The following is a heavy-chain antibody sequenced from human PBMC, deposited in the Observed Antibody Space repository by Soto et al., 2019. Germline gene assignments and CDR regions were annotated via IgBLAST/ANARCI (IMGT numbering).Heavy chain of an antibody. Sequence: PGGSLRLSCAASGFNFNNYAMHWVRQAPGKGLEWVAVVTFDGSRTYYADSVKGRFTISRDSSNNTVSLQMNSLTNEDTAVYYCEKAGWGGDYYYGLDVWGQGTTVTVSS. CDR3: EKAGWGGDYYYGLDV. CDR2: VTFDGSRT. V-gene: IGHV3-30*18. CDR1: GFNFNNYA. J-gene: IGHJ6*02. D-gene: IGHD2-21*01.